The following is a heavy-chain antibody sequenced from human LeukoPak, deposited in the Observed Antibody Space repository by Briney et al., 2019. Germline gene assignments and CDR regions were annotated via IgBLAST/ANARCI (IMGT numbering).Heavy chain of an antibody. Sequence: GGSLRLSCAASGFTFSSYWMSWVRQAPGKGLEWVANIKQDGSEKYYVDSVKGRFTISRDNAKNSLYLQMNSLRAEDTAVYYCAAQRGENWFDPWGQGTLVTVSS. CDR1: GFTFSSYW. CDR2: IKQDGSEK. V-gene: IGHV3-7*01. D-gene: IGHD3-10*01. CDR3: AAQRGENWFDP. J-gene: IGHJ5*02.